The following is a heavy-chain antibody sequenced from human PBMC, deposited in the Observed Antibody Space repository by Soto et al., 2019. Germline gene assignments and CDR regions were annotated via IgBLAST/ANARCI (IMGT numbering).Heavy chain of an antibody. Sequence: QVQLVQSGAEVKKPGSSVKVSCKASGGTFSSYAISWVRQAPGQGLEWMGGIIPIFGTANYAQKFQGRVTITADESTSTAYMELRSLRSEDTAVYYCARDDVDTAMGDYYYYGMDVWGQGTTVTVAS. J-gene: IGHJ6*02. CDR2: IIPIFGTA. V-gene: IGHV1-69*01. D-gene: IGHD5-18*01. CDR1: GGTFSSYA. CDR3: ARDDVDTAMGDYYYYGMDV.